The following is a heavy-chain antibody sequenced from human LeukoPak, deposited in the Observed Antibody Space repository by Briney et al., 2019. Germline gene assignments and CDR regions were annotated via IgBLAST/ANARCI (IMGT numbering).Heavy chain of an antibody. CDR2: IIPIFGTA. J-gene: IGHJ6*02. CDR3: ARWGDILTGYPRYYYYGMDV. D-gene: IGHD3-9*01. CDR1: GGTFSSYA. Sequence: ASVKVSCKASGGTFSSYAISWVRQAPGQGLERMGGIIPIFGTANYAQKFQGRVTITADESTSTAYMELSSLRSEDTAVYYCARWGDILTGYPRYYYYGMDVWGQGTTVTVSS. V-gene: IGHV1-69*01.